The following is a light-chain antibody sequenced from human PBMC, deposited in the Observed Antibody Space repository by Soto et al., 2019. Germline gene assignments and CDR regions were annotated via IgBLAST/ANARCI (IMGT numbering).Light chain of an antibody. J-gene: IGKJ1*01. V-gene: IGKV3-20*01. Sequence: EIVLTQSPGTLSSSPGERATLSCRASQSINNRYLAWYQHKPGQAPRLLIYATSRRATGIPDRFGGSGSGTVFTLTINRLEPEDFAVYYFQQYCGSSWTFGQGTKVDIK. CDR2: ATS. CDR1: QSINNRY. CDR3: QQYCGSSWT.